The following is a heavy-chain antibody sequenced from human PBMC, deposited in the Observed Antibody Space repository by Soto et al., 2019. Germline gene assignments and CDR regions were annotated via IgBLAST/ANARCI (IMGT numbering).Heavy chain of an antibody. CDR3: AKAMYSSGWGACGY. CDR2: ISGGGSST. D-gene: IGHD6-19*01. Sequence: EVQLLESGGGLVQPGGSLRLSCAASGLTFSNYAMSWVRQAPGKGLEWVAAISGGGSSTHYAAPMKRRFTISRDNSKNTLYLQMNSRRADDTAVYFCAKAMYSSGWGACGYWGQGTLVTVSS. V-gene: IGHV3-23*01. CDR1: GLTFSNYA. J-gene: IGHJ4*02.